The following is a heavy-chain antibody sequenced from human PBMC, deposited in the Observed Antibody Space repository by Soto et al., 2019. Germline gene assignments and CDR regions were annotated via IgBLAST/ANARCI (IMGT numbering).Heavy chain of an antibody. Sequence: DVQLVESGGGLIQPGASLRLSCAAFGLTISGKKYVAWVRQAPGKGLEWVSALYGVDGSFYADSVKGRFTTSSDSSKTTVYLQMNDLRPDDTAVYYCATWHEREHAYDVWGQGTTVTVSS. CDR1: GLTISGKKY. J-gene: IGHJ3*01. D-gene: IGHD1-1*01. V-gene: IGHV3-53*01. CDR3: ATWHEREHAYDV. CDR2: LYGVDGS.